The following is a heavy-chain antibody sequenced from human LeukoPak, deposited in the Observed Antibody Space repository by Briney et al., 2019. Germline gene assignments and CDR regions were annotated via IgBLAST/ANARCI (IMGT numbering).Heavy chain of an antibody. CDR1: GFTFSSYG. CDR2: ISWNSGSI. Sequence: GGSLRLSCAASGFTFSSYGMHWVRQAPGKGLEWVSGISWNSGSIGYADSVKGRFTISRDNAKNSLYLQMNSLRAEDTALYYCAKDQTYYYDSSGPNWFDPWGQGTLVTVSS. D-gene: IGHD3-22*01. CDR3: AKDQTYYYDSSGPNWFDP. V-gene: IGHV3-9*01. J-gene: IGHJ5*02.